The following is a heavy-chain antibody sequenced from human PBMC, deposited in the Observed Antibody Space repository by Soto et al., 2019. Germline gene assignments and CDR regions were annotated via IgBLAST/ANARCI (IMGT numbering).Heavy chain of an antibody. V-gene: IGHV3-23*01. J-gene: IGHJ4*02. CDR3: AKAGSGSYFPFVDY. CDR2: ISGSGGST. Sequence: LRLSCAASGFTFSSYAMSWVRQAPGKGLEWVSAISGSGGSTYYADSVKGRFTISRDNSKNTLYLQMNSPRAEDTAVYYCAKAGSGSYFPFVDYWGQGTLVTVS. CDR1: GFTFSSYA. D-gene: IGHD1-26*01.